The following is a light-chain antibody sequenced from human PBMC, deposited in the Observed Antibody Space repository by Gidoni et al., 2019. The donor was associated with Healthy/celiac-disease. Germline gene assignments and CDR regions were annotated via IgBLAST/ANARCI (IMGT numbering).Light chain of an antibody. V-gene: IGKV3-11*01. Sequence: DIVLTQSPATLSLSPGESATLSCRASQSVSSYLAWYQQKPGQAPSLLIYAASNRATGIPARFSGSGSGTDFTRTSSSLEPEDFAVYYCQQRSNWPPEFTFGPGTKVDIK. J-gene: IGKJ3*01. CDR3: QQRSNWPPEFT. CDR2: AAS. CDR1: QSVSSY.